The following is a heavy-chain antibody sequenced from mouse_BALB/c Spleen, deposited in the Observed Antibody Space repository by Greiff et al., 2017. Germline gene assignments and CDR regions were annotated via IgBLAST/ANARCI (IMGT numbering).Heavy chain of an antibody. Sequence: EVQRVESGGGLVKPGGSLKLSCAASGFAFSSYDMSWVRQTPEKRLEWVAYISNGGGSTYYPDTVKGRFTISRDNAKNTLYLQMSSLKSEDTAMYYCARRPLDFDVWGAGTTVTVSS. J-gene: IGHJ1*01. CDR1: GFAFSSYD. CDR3: ARRPLDFDV. CDR2: ISNGGGST. V-gene: IGHV5-12-1*01.